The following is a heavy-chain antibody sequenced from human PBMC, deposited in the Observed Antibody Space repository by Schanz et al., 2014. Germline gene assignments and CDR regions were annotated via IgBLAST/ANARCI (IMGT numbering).Heavy chain of an antibody. Sequence: QVQLVQSGAEVKKPGASVKVSCKASGYSFTSYGFSWVRQAPGQGLEWMGGVIPMLGITNYAERFQGRVTITADTSTAYMELSSLRSDDTALYYCARDRQNIASPATGFDSWGQGTLVTVSS. CDR1: GYSFTSYG. V-gene: IGHV1-69*10. D-gene: IGHD6-13*01. CDR2: VIPMLGIT. CDR3: ARDRQNIASPATGFDS. J-gene: IGHJ4*02.